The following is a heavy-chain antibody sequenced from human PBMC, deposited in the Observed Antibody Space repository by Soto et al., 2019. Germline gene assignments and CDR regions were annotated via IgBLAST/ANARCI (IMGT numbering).Heavy chain of an antibody. CDR1: GGSFKSGSYS. CDR2: VYHTGRT. CDR3: ARDFAYFDS. V-gene: IGHV4-61*01. D-gene: IGHD3-3*01. Sequence: PSETLSLICTVSGGSFKSGSYSWSWIRQPPGKGLEWIGYVYHTGRTSYNPSLKSRVSISMDTSKNQFSLNLDSVTAADTAVYFCARDFAYFDSWGQGTLVTVSS. J-gene: IGHJ4*02.